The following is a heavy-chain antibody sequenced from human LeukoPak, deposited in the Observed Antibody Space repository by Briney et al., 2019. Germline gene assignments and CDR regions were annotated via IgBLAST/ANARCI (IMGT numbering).Heavy chain of an antibody. V-gene: IGHV1-2*02. CDR1: GYTFTGYY. CDR3: ASAVAYYYDSSGYYFDY. CDR2: INPNSGGT. Sequence: ASVKVSCKASGYTFTGYYMHWVRQAPGQGLEWMGWINPNSGGTNYAQKFQGRVTMTRDTSISTAYMELSRLRSDDTAVYHCASAVAYYYDSSGYYFDYWGQGTLVTVSS. J-gene: IGHJ4*02. D-gene: IGHD3-22*01.